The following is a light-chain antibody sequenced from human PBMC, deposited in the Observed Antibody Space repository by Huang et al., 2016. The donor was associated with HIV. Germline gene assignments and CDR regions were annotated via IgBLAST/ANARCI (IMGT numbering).Light chain of an antibody. Sequence: EIVLTQSPATLSLSPGERATLSCRASQSVDTYLAWYQQTPGQSPRLLIYDSVNRATGIPARFSGSGSGRDFTLTISSLEPKDFVIYYCQQRSAWPLTFGGGTKIE. CDR3: QQRSAWPLT. J-gene: IGKJ4*01. CDR1: QSVDTY. V-gene: IGKV3-11*02. CDR2: DSV.